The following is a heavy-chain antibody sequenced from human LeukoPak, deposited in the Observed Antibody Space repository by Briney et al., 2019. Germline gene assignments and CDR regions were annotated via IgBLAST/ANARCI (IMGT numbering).Heavy chain of an antibody. Sequence: GGSLRLSCAASGFTFDDYAMHWVRHAPGKGLEWVSGISWNSGSIVYADSVKGRFTISRDNAKNSLYLQMNSLRAEDTALYYCAKDGSLRYFDWLLFSSDAFDIWGQGTMVTVSS. V-gene: IGHV3-9*01. CDR3: AKDGSLRYFDWLLFSSDAFDI. CDR1: GFTFDDYA. CDR2: ISWNSGSI. J-gene: IGHJ3*02. D-gene: IGHD3-9*01.